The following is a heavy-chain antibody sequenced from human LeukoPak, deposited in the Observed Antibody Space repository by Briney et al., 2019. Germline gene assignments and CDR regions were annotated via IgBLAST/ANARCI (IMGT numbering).Heavy chain of an antibody. CDR1: GCSITSYY. Sequence: PSETLSLTCTVSGCSITSYYWSWIRQPPGKGLEWIGYVHHSGSTNYNPSLKSRVTISVDTSKNQFSLKLSSVTAADTAVYYCARDRGIAAARDYYYMDVWSKGTTVTISS. CDR3: ARDRGIAAARDYYYMDV. CDR2: VHHSGST. V-gene: IGHV4-59*12. J-gene: IGHJ6*03. D-gene: IGHD6-13*01.